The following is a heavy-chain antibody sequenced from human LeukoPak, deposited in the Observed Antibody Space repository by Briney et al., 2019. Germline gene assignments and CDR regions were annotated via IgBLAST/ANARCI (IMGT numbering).Heavy chain of an antibody. CDR1: GGSTTGYF. J-gene: IGHJ3*02. D-gene: IGHD3-22*01. CDR2: VYYSGRT. Sequence: PSGTLSLTCTVSGGSTTGYFWTWIRQPPGKGLEWIGYVYYSGRTSYNPSLKSRVTISVDTSKNQFSLKLSSVTAADTAVYHCARHMTVTYDAFDIWGQETMVTVSS. V-gene: IGHV4-59*08. CDR3: ARHMTVTYDAFDI.